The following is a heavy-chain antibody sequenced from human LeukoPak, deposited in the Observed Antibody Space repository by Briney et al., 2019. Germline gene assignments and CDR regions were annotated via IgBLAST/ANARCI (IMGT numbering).Heavy chain of an antibody. Sequence: PGGSLRLSCAASGFTFSGYWMHWVRHAPGKGLVWVSRINSDGSSTSYADSVKGRFTISRDNAKNTLYLQMNSLRAEDTAVYYCARWGLVAATNWFDPWGQGTLVTVSS. CDR2: INSDGSST. CDR3: ARWGLVAATNWFDP. J-gene: IGHJ5*02. V-gene: IGHV3-74*01. CDR1: GFTFSGYW. D-gene: IGHD2-15*01.